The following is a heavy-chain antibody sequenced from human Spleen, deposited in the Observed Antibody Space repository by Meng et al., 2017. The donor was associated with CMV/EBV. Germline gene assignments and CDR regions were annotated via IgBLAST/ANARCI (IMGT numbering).Heavy chain of an antibody. Sequence: GGSLRLSCAASGFTFSTCAMHWVRQAPGEGLEWVTIISYDGSNKYYADSVKGRFTISRDNSKNTLYLQMNSLRAEDTAVYYCASPLWFGESHYGMDVWGQGTTVTVSS. CDR2: ISYDGSNK. CDR1: GFTFSTCA. V-gene: IGHV3-30-3*01. CDR3: ASPLWFGESHYGMDV. J-gene: IGHJ6*02. D-gene: IGHD3-10*01.